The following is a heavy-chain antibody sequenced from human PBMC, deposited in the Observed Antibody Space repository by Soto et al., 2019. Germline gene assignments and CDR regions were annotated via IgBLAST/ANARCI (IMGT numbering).Heavy chain of an antibody. V-gene: IGHV3-33*01. J-gene: IGHJ6*03. CDR3: ARDQNYYYYYMDV. Sequence: GGSLRLSCAAAGFTFSSYGMHWVRQAPGKGLEWVAVIWYDGSNKYYADSVKGRFTISRDNSKNTLYLQMNSLRAEDTAVYYCARDQNYYYYYMDVWGKGTTVTV. CDR2: IWYDGSNK. CDR1: GFTFSSYG.